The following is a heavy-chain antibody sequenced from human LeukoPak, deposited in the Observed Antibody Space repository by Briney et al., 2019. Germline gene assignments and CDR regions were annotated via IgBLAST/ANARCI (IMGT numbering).Heavy chain of an antibody. D-gene: IGHD3-22*01. J-gene: IGHJ4*02. V-gene: IGHV4-59*01. CDR2: IYYSGST. Sequence: SETLSLTCTVSGGSISSYYWSWIRQPPGKGLEWIGYIYYSGSTNYNPSLKSRVTISLDTSKNQFSLKLSSVTAADTAVYYCARDGYYDSSGYYPIDYWGQGTLVTVSS. CDR3: ARDGYYDSSGYYPIDY. CDR1: GGSISSYY.